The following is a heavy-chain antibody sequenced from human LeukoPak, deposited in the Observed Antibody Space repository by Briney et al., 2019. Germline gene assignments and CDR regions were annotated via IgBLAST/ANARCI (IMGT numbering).Heavy chain of an antibody. CDR1: GFTFSTYA. CDR3: AREGSD. CDR2: ISHDDSNK. V-gene: IGHV3-30-3*01. J-gene: IGHJ4*02. Sequence: GRSLRLSCAAAGFTFSTYAMHWDRQAPGKGLEWVAVISHDDSNKYYADSVKGRFTISRDNSKNTLYLQMNSLRAEDTAIYYCAREGSDWGQGTLDTVSS.